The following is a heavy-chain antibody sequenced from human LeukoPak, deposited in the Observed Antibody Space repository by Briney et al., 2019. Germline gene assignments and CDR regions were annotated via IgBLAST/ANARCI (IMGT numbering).Heavy chain of an antibody. J-gene: IGHJ4*02. Sequence: PSQTLSLTCTVSGGSISSGGYYWSWIRQPPGKGLEWIGYIYYSGSTYYNPSLKSRVTISVDTSKNQFSLKLSSVTAADTAVYYCARLVVINYFDYWGQGTLVTVSS. D-gene: IGHD3-22*01. CDR1: GGSISSGGYY. V-gene: IGHV4-30-4*01. CDR2: IYYSGST. CDR3: ARLVVINYFDY.